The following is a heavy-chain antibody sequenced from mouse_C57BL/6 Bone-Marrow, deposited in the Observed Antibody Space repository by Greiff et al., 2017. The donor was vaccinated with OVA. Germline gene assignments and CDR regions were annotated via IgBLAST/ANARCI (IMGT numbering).Heavy chain of an antibody. CDR2: ISGGGGNT. J-gene: IGHJ4*01. D-gene: IGHD2-9*01. CDR3: ARPYYGYALAMDY. Sequence: DVKLVESGGGLVKPGGSLKLSCAASGFTFSSYTMSWVRQTPEKRLEWVATISGGGGNTYYPDSVKGRFTISRDNANNTLYLQRSSLRSEDTALYYCARPYYGYALAMDYWGQGTSVTVSS. CDR1: GFTFSSYT. V-gene: IGHV5-9*01.